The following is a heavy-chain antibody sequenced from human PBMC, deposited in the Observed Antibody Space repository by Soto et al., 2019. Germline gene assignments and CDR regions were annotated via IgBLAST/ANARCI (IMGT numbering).Heavy chain of an antibody. CDR1: GFTFSSSA. CDR2: IDVGSANA. V-gene: IGHV1-58*01. J-gene: IGHJ4*02. CDR3: ATEVGGYIDGLARH. Sequence: QMPLVQSGPEVKKPGTSVKVSCKTSGFTFSSSAVHWVRQARGHRLQWIGWIDVGSANANYAPMLQERVTISREMSTSTGDMELSSLRPEDTAVYYCATEVGGYIDGLARHWGPGTLVTFSS. D-gene: IGHD1-26*01.